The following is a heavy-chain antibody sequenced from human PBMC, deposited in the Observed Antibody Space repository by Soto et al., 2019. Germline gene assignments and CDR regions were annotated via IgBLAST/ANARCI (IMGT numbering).Heavy chain of an antibody. CDR1: GYTFTSYA. J-gene: IGHJ5*02. Sequence: QVQLVQSGAEVKKPGASVKVSCKASGYTFTSYAMHWVRQAPGKRREWMGWINAGNGNTKYSQMFQGRVTITRDTSESTAYMELSSLRSEDTAVYYCARARGGVAVAGPYNWFDPWGQGTLVTVSS. V-gene: IGHV1-3*01. CDR3: ARARGGVAVAGPYNWFDP. D-gene: IGHD6-19*01. CDR2: INAGNGNT.